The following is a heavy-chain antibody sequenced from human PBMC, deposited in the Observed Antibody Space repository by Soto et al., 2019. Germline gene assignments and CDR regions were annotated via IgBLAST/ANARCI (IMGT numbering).Heavy chain of an antibody. CDR1: GYTFTSYG. D-gene: IGHD1-20*01. J-gene: IGHJ5*02. CDR3: ARADPITLNWFDP. V-gene: IGHV1-18*04. Sequence: RASVKVSCKASGYTFTSYGISWVRQAPGRGLEWMGWISAYNGNTNYAQKLQGRVTMTTDTSTSTAYMELRSSVTAADTAVYYCARADPITLNWFDPWGQGTLVTVSS. CDR2: ISAYNGNT.